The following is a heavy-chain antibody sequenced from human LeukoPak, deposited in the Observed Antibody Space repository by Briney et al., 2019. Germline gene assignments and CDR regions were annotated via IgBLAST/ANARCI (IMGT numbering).Heavy chain of an antibody. CDR3: ARGQTHSSSWADY. D-gene: IGHD6-13*01. J-gene: IGHJ4*02. CDR2: ISGSTSYT. Sequence: GRCLRLSCAASGFSFSDYYMSWIRQAPGKGLEWGSYISGSTSYTNYADSVKGRFTVSRDNAKNSLYLQMNSLRAEDTAVYYCARGQTHSSSWADYWGQGTLVTVSS. CDR1: GFSFSDYY. V-gene: IGHV3-11*05.